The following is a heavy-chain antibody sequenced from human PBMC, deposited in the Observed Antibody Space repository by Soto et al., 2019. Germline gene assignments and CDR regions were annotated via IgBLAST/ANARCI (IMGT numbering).Heavy chain of an antibody. D-gene: IGHD5-12*01. Sequence: QLQLQESGPGLVKPSETLSLTCTVSGDSITSGGYYWGWVRQPPGKGLDWIGTIHYSGNTFYNPSLKSRVPKSRDTSKNQFSLRLTSATAADTAVYYCVSRLGYGYAMDVWGQGTTVTVSS. CDR2: IHYSGNT. CDR3: VSRLGYGYAMDV. V-gene: IGHV4-39*01. J-gene: IGHJ6*02. CDR1: GDSITSGGYY.